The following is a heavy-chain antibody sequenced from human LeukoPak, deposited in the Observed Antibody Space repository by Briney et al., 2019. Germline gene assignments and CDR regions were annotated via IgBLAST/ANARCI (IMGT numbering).Heavy chain of an antibody. CDR3: ATETHSGYYVFDY. CDR1: GFTFGSYV. V-gene: IGHV3-15*01. Sequence: GGSLRLSCAASGFTFGSYVMSWVRQAPGKGLEWVGRIKSQADGGTADFAASVKGLFTISRDDSQNTVYLQMISPRSEDTAVYFCATETHSGYYVFDYWGQGTLVTVSS. CDR2: IKSQADGGTA. D-gene: IGHD5-12*01. J-gene: IGHJ4*02.